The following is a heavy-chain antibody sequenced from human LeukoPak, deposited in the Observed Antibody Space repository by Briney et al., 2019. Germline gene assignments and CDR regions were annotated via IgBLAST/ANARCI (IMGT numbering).Heavy chain of an antibody. CDR1: RFNFHHYT. CDR3: AKELDTMFFDY. Sequence: GGSLRLSCATSRFNFHHYTIHWVRQAPGKGLEWVSLAGWAGGTTYYSDSVRGRFTISRDSGRNSVYLQMNSLTTDDTAFYFCAKELDTMFFDYWGQGALVTVSS. J-gene: IGHJ4*02. D-gene: IGHD3-10*02. CDR2: AGWAGGTT. V-gene: IGHV3-43*01.